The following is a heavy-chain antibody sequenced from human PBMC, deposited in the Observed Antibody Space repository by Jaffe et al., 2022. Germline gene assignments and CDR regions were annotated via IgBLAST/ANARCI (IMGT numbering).Heavy chain of an antibody. CDR2: INHSGST. D-gene: IGHD1-26*01. CDR3: ARGLKVGATKRGRVATYFDY. V-gene: IGHV4-34*01. Sequence: QVQLQQWGAGLLKPSETLSLTCAVYGGSFSGYYWSWIRQPPGKGLEWIGEINHSGSTNYNPSLKSRVTISVDTSKNQFSLKLSSVTAADTAVYYCARGLKVGATKRGRVATYFDYWGQGTLVTVSS. CDR1: GGSFSGYY. J-gene: IGHJ4*02.